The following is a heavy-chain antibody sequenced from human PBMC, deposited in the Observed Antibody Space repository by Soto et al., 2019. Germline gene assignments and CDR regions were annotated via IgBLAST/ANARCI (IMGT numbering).Heavy chain of an antibody. D-gene: IGHD2-21*02. V-gene: IGHV2-5*02. CDR3: AHRLAVVTPYPGFDAFDI. Sequence: QITLKESGPTLVKPTQTLTLTCTFSGFSLSTSGVGVGWIRQPPGKALEWLALIYWDDDKRYSPSLKSSLTNTKDTSKNQVVLTMTNMDPVDTATYYCAHRLAVVTPYPGFDAFDIWGQGTMVTVSS. CDR1: GFSLSTSGVG. CDR2: IYWDDDK. J-gene: IGHJ3*02.